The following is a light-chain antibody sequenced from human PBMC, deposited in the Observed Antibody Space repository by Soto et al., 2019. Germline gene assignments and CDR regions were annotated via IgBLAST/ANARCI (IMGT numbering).Light chain of an antibody. CDR2: LGS. V-gene: IGKV2-28*01. CDR1: QSLLHSNGYNY. J-gene: IGKJ2*01. Sequence: DIVMTQSPLSLPVTPGEPASISCRSSQSLLHSNGYNYLDWYLQKPGQSPQLLIYLGSNRASGVPDRFSGSGSGTDFTLKISRVEAEDVGVCYCMQGIHSKIFGKGTKADIK. CDR3: MQGIHSKI.